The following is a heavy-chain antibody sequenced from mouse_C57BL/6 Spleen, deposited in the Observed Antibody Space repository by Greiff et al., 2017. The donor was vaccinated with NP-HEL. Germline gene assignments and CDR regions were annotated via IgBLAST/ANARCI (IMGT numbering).Heavy chain of an antibody. V-gene: IGHV1-80*01. Sequence: VQLQQSGAELVKPGASVKISCKASGYAFSSYWMNWVKQRPGKGLEGIGQIYPGVGDTNYNVKFKGKATLTADKSASPAYMQRSSLTSEDSAVYFCARWGDRLAWFAHWGQGTLVTVSA. D-gene: IGHD3-3*01. CDR1: GYAFSSYW. CDR2: IYPGVGDT. CDR3: ARWGDRLAWFAH. J-gene: IGHJ3*01.